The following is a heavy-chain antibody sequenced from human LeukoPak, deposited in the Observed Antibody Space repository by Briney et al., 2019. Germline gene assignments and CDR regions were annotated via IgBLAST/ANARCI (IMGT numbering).Heavy chain of an antibody. J-gene: IGHJ4*02. CDR1: GGSIRSYY. CDR2: IYYSGST. CDR3: ARVKTVITMVRGVPLYFDY. D-gene: IGHD3-10*01. Sequence: SETLSLTCTVSGGSIRSYYWSWIRQPPGKGLEWIAYIYYSGSTNYNPSLKSRVTISVDTSKNQFSLKLSSVTAADTAVYYCARVKTVITMVRGVPLYFDYWGQGTLVTVSS. V-gene: IGHV4-59*01.